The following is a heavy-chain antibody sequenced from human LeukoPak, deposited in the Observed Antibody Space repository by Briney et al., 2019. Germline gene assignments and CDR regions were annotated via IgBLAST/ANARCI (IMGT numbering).Heavy chain of an antibody. J-gene: IGHJ5*02. D-gene: IGHD2-2*02. CDR2: INPSGGST. V-gene: IGHV1-46*01. CDR3: AREWHCSSTSCYTEGQGVNWFDP. Sequence: GASVKVSCKASGYTFTSYYMHWVRQAPGQGLEWMGIINPSGGSTSYAQKFQGRVTMTRDMSTSTVYMELSSLRSEDTAVYYCAREWHCSSTSCYTEGQGVNWFDPWGQGTLVTVSS. CDR1: GYTFTSYY.